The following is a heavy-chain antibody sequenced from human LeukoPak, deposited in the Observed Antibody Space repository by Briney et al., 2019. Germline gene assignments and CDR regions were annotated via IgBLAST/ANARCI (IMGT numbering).Heavy chain of an antibody. Sequence: ASVKVSCKVSGYTLTDLSMHWVRQAPGKGLEWMGGFDPEDGETIYAQKFQGRVTMTEDTSTDTAYMELSSLRSEDTAVYYCATPRGRPVAGTYYFDYWGQGALVTVSS. V-gene: IGHV1-24*01. CDR3: ATPRGRPVAGTYYFDY. CDR2: FDPEDGET. CDR1: GYTLTDLS. D-gene: IGHD6-19*01. J-gene: IGHJ4*02.